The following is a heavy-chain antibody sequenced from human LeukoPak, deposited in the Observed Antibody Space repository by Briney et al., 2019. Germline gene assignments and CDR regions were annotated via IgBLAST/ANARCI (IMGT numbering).Heavy chain of an antibody. CDR3: ARDYADYVGYFFFDY. Sequence: PGGPLRLSCAASGFTFNHYDMHWVRQAPGKGLEWVSSISGGGETTYYADSAKGRFTISRVNSQNTLYLQMNSLRAEDTAVYYCARDYADYVGYFFFDYWGQGTLVTVSS. V-gene: IGHV3-23*01. D-gene: IGHD4-17*01. CDR1: GFTFNHYD. CDR2: ISGGGETT. J-gene: IGHJ4*02.